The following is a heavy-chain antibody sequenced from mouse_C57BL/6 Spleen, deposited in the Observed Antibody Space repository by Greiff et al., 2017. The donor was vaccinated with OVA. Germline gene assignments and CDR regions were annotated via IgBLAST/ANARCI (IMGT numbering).Heavy chain of an antibody. J-gene: IGHJ3*01. Sequence: QVQLQQSGAELARPGASVKLSCKASGYTFTSYGISWVKQSTGQGLEWIGEIYPRSGNTYYNEKFKGKATLTADKSSSTAYMELRSLTSEDSAVYFCAREDSSGYSAWFAYWGQGTLVTVSA. V-gene: IGHV1-81*01. D-gene: IGHD3-2*02. CDR1: GYTFTSYG. CDR3: AREDSSGYSAWFAY. CDR2: IYPRSGNT.